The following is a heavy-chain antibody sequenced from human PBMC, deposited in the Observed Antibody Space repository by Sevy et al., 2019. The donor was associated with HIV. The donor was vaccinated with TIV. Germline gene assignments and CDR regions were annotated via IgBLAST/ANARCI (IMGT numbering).Heavy chain of an antibody. CDR2: ISYDGSNK. CDR1: GFTFTSFS. Sequence: GGSLRLSCAASGFTFTSFSMHWVRQAPGKGLEWVATISYDGSNKYYADSVKGRFTISRDNSKNYLYLQMNSLRAEDTAVYCCALERLSGNVAEYFQNWGQGTLVTVSS. V-gene: IGHV3-30-3*01. D-gene: IGHD1-1*01. J-gene: IGHJ1*01. CDR3: ALERLSGNVAEYFQN.